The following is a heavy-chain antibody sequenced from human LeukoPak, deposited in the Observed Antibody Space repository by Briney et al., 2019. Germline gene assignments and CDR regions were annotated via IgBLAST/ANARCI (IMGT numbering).Heavy chain of an antibody. J-gene: IGHJ4*02. CDR1: GFTFNNYA. D-gene: IGHD2-2*01. Sequence: GGSLRLSCAGSGFTFNNYAMNWVRRAPRKGLEWVSTIMIGGDGKHYADSVKGRFTISRDRSESTLYLQMNGLRADDTAVYYCVRAAPRDCSPASCSLFDTWGQGTQVTVSS. CDR2: IMIGGDGK. V-gene: IGHV3-23*01. CDR3: VRAAPRDCSPASCSLFDT.